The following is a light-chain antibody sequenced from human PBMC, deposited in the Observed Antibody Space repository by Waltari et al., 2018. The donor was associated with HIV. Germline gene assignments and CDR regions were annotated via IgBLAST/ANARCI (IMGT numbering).Light chain of an antibody. J-gene: IGLJ1*01. CDR2: DVN. CDR1: HSDVAKYAF. V-gene: IGLV2-23*02. Sequence: QSALTQPASVSAPPGQSVNLSCPGTHSDVAKYAFVSWYQHNPDQAPHPIIYDVNTRPSGVSLRFSGSKSGNTASLTISGLQAEDEANYYCCSYAGGPFVFGSGT. CDR3: CSYAGGPFV.